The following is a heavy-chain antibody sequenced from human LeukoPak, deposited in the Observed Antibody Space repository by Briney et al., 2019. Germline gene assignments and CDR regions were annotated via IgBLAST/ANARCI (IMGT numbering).Heavy chain of an antibody. CDR3: AKDIALYREPLEY. D-gene: IGHD1-26*01. J-gene: IGHJ4*02. V-gene: IGHV3-30*02. CDR1: GFTLRTNG. CDR2: VRYDGTDK. Sequence: GGSLRLSCVASGFTLRTNGMHWVRQAPGKGLEWVAFVRYDGTDKNYLDSVKGRFTISRDNSKNTLYLQMNSLRAEDTAVYYCAKDIALYREPLEYWGQGTLVTVSS.